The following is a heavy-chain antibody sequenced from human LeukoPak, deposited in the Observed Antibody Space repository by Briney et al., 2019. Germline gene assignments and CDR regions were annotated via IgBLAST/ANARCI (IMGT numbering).Heavy chain of an antibody. J-gene: IGHJ3*02. V-gene: IGHV4-31*03. D-gene: IGHD1/OR15-1a*01. CDR1: GGSISSGGYY. Sequence: PSETLSLTCTVSGGSISSGGYYWSWIRQHPGKGLEWIGYIYYSGSTYYNPSLKSRVTISVDTSKNQLSLKLSSVTAADTAVYYCARAAPNWNKGQNIDDGFDIWGQGTMVTVSS. CDR3: ARAAPNWNKGQNIDDGFDI. CDR2: IYYSGST.